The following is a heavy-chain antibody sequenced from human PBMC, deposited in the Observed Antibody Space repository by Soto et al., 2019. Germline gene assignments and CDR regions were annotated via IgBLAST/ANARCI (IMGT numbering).Heavy chain of an antibody. CDR2: IYHSGST. CDR1: GGSIRSINS. D-gene: IGHD1-26*01. CDR3: ARVSGSYYYGMDV. V-gene: IGHV4-4*02. Sequence: TLSLICAFPGGSIRSINSWSWVRQPPGKGLEWIGEIYHSGSTNYNPSLKSRVTISVDKSKNQFSLKLSSVTAADTAVYYCARVSGSYYYGMDVWGQGTTVS. J-gene: IGHJ6*02.